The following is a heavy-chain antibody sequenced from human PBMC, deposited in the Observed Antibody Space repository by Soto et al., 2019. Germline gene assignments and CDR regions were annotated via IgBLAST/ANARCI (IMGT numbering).Heavy chain of an antibody. J-gene: IGHJ5*02. CDR1: GYTFTSYG. D-gene: IGHD2-2*01. Sequence: QVQLVQSGAEVKKPGASVKVSCKASGYTFTSYGISWVRQAPGQGLEWMGWISAYNGNTNYAQKLQGRVTMTTDTXTXTXXIKLRRLRHDDTAVDNCAGDRNVVVPAARVCRFYPWGQGTLVTVSS. CDR3: AGDRNVVVPAARVCRFYP. V-gene: IGHV1-18*01. CDR2: ISAYNGNT.